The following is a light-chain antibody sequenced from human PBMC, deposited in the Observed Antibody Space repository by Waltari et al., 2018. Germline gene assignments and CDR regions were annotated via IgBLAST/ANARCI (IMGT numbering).Light chain of an antibody. CDR3: QQYHNWPPWT. CDR2: YAA. V-gene: IGKV3-15*01. J-gene: IGKJ1*01. Sequence: EIVMTQSPATLSVSPGERATLSCSASQSVSSNLAWYQQKPGQAPRLLIYYAATRATGIPARFSGSGSGTEFTLTISSVQSEDFAVYYCQQYHNWPPWTFGQGTKVEIK. CDR1: QSVSSN.